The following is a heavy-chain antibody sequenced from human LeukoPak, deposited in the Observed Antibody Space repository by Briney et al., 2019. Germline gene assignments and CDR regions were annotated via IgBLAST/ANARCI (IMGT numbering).Heavy chain of an antibody. CDR3: AKAFYYGDYLGTKYYNAMDV. Sequence: GGSLRLSCAASGFTFSSYSMSWVRQAPGKGLEWVSSISDRGDGTFWTDSVTGRFTISRDNSKNTLYLQMNSLRAEDTAKYYCAKAFYYGDYLGTKYYNAMDVWGRGTTVTVSS. CDR2: ISDRGDGT. CDR1: GFTFSSYS. V-gene: IGHV3-23*01. D-gene: IGHD4-17*01. J-gene: IGHJ6*02.